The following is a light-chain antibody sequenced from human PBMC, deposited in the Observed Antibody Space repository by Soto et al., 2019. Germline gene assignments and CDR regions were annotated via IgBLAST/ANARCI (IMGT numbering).Light chain of an antibody. Sequence: SALTQPPSASGSPGQSVTISCTGTSSDVGGHNCVSWYQQHPGKAPKLMIYEVSKRPSGVPDRFSGSKSGNTASLTVSGLQAEDEADYYCSSYAGSNTVVFGGGTKLTVL. CDR2: EVS. CDR3: SSYAGSNTVV. V-gene: IGLV2-8*01. CDR1: SSDVGGHNC. J-gene: IGLJ3*02.